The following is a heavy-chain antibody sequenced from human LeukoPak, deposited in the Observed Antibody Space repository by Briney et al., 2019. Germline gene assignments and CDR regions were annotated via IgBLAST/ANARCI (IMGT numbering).Heavy chain of an antibody. V-gene: IGHV3-7*03. Sequence: GRSLRLSCAASGFTFSDYWMSWVRQAPGKGLQWVANIKPDGSEKYYVDFVKGRFTISRDNAKNSLYLQMNSLRAEDTAVYYCAKDPLGVVTNILGYWGQGTLVTVSS. CDR1: GFTFSDYW. J-gene: IGHJ4*02. D-gene: IGHD3-3*01. CDR3: AKDPLGVVTNILGY. CDR2: IKPDGSEK.